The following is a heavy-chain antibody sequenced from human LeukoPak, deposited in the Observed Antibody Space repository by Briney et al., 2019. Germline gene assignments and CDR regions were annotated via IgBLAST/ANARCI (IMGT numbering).Heavy chain of an antibody. CDR3: ARGRGTSGTNRDFYYYCYMDV. CDR1: GYIFTDYA. V-gene: IGHV1-3*01. J-gene: IGHJ6*03. D-gene: IGHD2-2*01. CDR2: MNAGNGNT. Sequence: GASVKVSCKASGYIFTDYAIHWLRQAPGQRPEWMGWMNAGNGNTKYSQKFQGRITLIRDTSAATAYMELSSLRHDDLAVYYCARGRGTSGTNRDFYYYCYMDVWGKGTTVTVSS.